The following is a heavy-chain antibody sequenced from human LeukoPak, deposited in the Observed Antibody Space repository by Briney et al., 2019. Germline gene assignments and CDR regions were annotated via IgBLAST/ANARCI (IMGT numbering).Heavy chain of an antibody. V-gene: IGHV3-30*02. CDR1: GFTFGTYG. CDR2: IRFDGSHK. CDR3: ARDTSYFDY. Sequence: GGSLRLSCVASGFTFGTYGMHWVRQAPGEGLEWVAFIRFDGSHKYHADSVRGRFTISRDNSKNTVYLQMNSLRVDDTAVYYCARDTSYFDYWGQGTLVTVSS. J-gene: IGHJ4*02.